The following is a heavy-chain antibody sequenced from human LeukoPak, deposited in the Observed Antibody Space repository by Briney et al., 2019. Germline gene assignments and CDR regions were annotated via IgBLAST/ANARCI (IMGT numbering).Heavy chain of an antibody. CDR3: ARRGGAGYCSSTSCYQGGFDY. CDR1: GYSISSGYY. V-gene: IGHV4-38-2*01. J-gene: IGHJ4*02. D-gene: IGHD2-2*01. Sequence: PSETLSLTCAVSGYSISSGYYRGWIRQPPGKGLEWIGSIYHSGSTYYNPSLKSRVTISVDTSKNQFSLKLSSVTAADTAVYYCARRGGAGYCSSTSCYQGGFDYWGQGTLVTVSS. CDR2: IYHSGST.